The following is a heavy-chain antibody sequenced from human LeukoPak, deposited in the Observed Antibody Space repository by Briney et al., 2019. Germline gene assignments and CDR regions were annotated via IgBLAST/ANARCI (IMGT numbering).Heavy chain of an antibody. Sequence: ASVKVSCKATGYTFTSYGISWVRQAPGQGLEWMGWISSNSDNTNYAQGLQGRVTMTTDTSTSTAYMELRSLRSDDTAVYYCARDWGSIKVIADYWGQGTLVTVSS. CDR1: GYTFTSYG. J-gene: IGHJ4*02. D-gene: IGHD3-16*01. V-gene: IGHV1-18*01. CDR2: ISSNSDNT. CDR3: ARDWGSIKVIADY.